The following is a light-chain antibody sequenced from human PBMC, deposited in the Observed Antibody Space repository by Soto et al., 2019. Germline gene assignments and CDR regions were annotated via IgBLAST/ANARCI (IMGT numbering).Light chain of an antibody. CDR2: AAS. V-gene: IGKV1-6*01. Sequence: AIQMTQSPSSLSASVGDRVTITCRASQGIRNDLGWYQQKPGKAPKLLIYAASSVHSGVPSRFSGSGSGTDFTLTISSLQPEDFATYYCQHDSDYLTFGQGTKVDIK. J-gene: IGKJ1*01. CDR3: QHDSDYLT. CDR1: QGIRND.